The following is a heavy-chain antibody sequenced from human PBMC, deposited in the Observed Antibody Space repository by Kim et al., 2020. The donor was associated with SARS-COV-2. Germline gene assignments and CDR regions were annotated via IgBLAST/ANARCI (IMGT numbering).Heavy chain of an antibody. V-gene: IGHV3-30*04. Sequence: GGSLRLSCAASGFTFSSYAMHWVRQAPGKGLEWVAVISYDGSNKYYADSVKGRFTISRDNSKNTLYLQMNSLRAEDTAVYYCARAEVGATAWGTTRFGYWGQGTLVTVSS. CDR3: ARAEVGATAWGTTRFGY. D-gene: IGHD1-26*01. CDR2: ISYDGSNK. J-gene: IGHJ4*02. CDR1: GFTFSSYA.